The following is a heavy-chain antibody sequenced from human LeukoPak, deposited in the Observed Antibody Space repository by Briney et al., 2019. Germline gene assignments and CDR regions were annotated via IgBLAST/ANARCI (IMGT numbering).Heavy chain of an antibody. J-gene: IGHJ4*02. V-gene: IGHV3-9*01. CDR2: ISWNSGSI. CDR1: GFTFDDYA. CDR3: AKDATAAGTGFDY. D-gene: IGHD6-13*01. Sequence: SLRLSCAASGFTFDDYAMHWVRQAPGKGLEWVSGISWNSGSIGYADSVKGRFTISRDNAKNSLYLQMNSLRAEDTALYYCAKDATAAGTGFDYWGQGTLVTVSS.